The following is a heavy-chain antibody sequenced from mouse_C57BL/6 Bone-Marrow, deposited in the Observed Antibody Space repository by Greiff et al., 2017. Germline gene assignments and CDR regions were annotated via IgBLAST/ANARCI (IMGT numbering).Heavy chain of an antibody. CDR1: GFTFSSYG. CDR2: ISSGGSFT. CDR3: ARGVLGYYFDY. J-gene: IGHJ2*01. V-gene: IGHV5-6*01. Sequence: EVMLVESGGDLVKPGGSLKLSCAASGFTFSSYGMSWVRQTPDKRLEWVATISSGGSFTYYPDSVKGRFTISRDNAKNTLYLQMISLKSEDTAMYYCARGVLGYYFDYWGQGTTLTVSS. D-gene: IGHD4-1*01.